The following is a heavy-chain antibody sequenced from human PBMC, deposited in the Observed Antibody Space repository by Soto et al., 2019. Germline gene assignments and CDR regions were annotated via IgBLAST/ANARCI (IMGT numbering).Heavy chain of an antibody. CDR3: TKDRTPPLSLSPSAQAIKNLLVGQCFDS. CDR1: GFAFHTHA. J-gene: IGHJ4*02. V-gene: IGHV3-23*01. Sequence: EVQLLESGGGLVQPGGSLRLSCAASGFAFHTHALRWVRQAPGKGLEWVSGISASGVTTYYVDSVKGRFTISRDNSKNTVTLQMNSLRAEDTAFYYCTKDRTPPLSLSPSAQAIKNLLVGQCFDSWGQGTLVTVSS. D-gene: IGHD2-8*02. CDR2: ISASGVTT.